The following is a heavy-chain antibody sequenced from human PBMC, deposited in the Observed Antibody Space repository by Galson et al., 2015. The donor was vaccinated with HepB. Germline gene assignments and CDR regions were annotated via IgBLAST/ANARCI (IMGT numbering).Heavy chain of an antibody. Sequence: SVKVSCKASGGTFSSYNISWVRQAPGQGLEWMGGIIPIFGSANYAQKFQGRVTITADESTRTAYMDLSSLTSEDTAVYYCARDHLDYYYDTSGYGAMRDDDAFDIWGQGTMVTVSS. CDR3: ARDHLDYYYDTSGYGAMRDDDAFDI. CDR1: GGTFSSYN. J-gene: IGHJ3*02. D-gene: IGHD3-22*01. CDR2: IIPIFGSA. V-gene: IGHV1-69*13.